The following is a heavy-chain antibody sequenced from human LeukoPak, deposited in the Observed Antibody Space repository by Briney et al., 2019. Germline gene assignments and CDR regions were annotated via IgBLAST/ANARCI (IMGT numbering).Heavy chain of an antibody. J-gene: IGHJ4*02. CDR2: ISSSGSTI. V-gene: IGHV3-48*03. D-gene: IGHD5-12*01. CDR3: ARVVSGYVLDY. Sequence: GGSLRLSCAASGFTFSSYGMNWVRQAPGKGLEWVSYISSSGSTIYYADSVKGRFTISRDNAKNSLYLQMNSLRAEDTALYYCARVVSGYVLDYWGQGTLVTVSS. CDR1: GFTFSSYG.